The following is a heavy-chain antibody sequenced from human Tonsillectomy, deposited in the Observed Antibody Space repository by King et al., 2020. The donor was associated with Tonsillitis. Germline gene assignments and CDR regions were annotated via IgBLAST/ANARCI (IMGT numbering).Heavy chain of an antibody. V-gene: IGHV1-2*02. CDR3: ASGRGSSIGSFSYSIDV. D-gene: IGHD1-26*01. CDR2: INPKRGDT. J-gene: IGHJ3*01. CDR1: GYTFSNFY. Sequence: QLVQSGAEVKKLGASVKVSCKASGYTFSNFYMHWVRQAPGQGLEWMGCINPKRGDTDYAQKFEGRVTMTTDTSISTAYMDLSRLRSDDTATYYCASGRGSSIGSFSYSIDVWGQGTMVTVSS.